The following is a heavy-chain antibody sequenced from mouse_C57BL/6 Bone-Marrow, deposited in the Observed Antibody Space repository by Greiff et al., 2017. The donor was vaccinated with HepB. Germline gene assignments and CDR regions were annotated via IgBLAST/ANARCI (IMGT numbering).Heavy chain of an antibody. Sequence: VQLQQSGAELARPGASVKLSCKASGYTFTSYGISWVKQRTGQGLEWIGEIYPRSGNTYYNEKFKGKATLTADKSSSTAYMELRSLTSEDSAVYFCADYYGSSRDIDVWGTGTTVTVSS. J-gene: IGHJ1*03. D-gene: IGHD1-1*01. CDR1: GYTFTSYG. CDR3: ADYYGSSRDIDV. CDR2: IYPRSGNT. V-gene: IGHV1-81*01.